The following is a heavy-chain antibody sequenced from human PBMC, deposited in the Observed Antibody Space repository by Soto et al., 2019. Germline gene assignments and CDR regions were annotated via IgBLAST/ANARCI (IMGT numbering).Heavy chain of an antibody. CDR3: ARPAWSINYDFWSGSYYYGMDV. V-gene: IGHV4-39*01. CDR1: GGSISSSIYY. J-gene: IGHJ6*02. Sequence: SETLSLTCTVSGGSISSSIYYWGWIRQPPGKGLEWIGSIYYSGSTYYNPSLKTRVTISVDTSKNQFSLKLSSVTAADTAVYYCARPAWSINYDFWSGSYYYGMDVWGQGTTVTVSS. D-gene: IGHD3-3*01. CDR2: IYYSGST.